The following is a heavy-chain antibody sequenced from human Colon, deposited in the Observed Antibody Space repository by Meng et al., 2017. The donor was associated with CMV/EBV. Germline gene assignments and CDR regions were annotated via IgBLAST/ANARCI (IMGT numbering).Heavy chain of an antibody. CDR3: ARVDYSGNYDY. CDR1: GGSISSYY. V-gene: IGHV4-59*01. J-gene: IGHJ4*02. Sequence: SETLSLTCSVSGGSISSYYWSRIRQPPGKGLEWIGYIYYSGSTNYSPSLKSRVTISIDTSKNHFSLNLTSVTAADTAVYYCARVDYSGNYDYWGQGTLVTVSS. CDR2: IYYSGST. D-gene: IGHD4/OR15-4a*01.